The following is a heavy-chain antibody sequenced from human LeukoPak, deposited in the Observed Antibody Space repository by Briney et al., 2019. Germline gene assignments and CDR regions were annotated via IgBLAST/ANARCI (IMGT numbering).Heavy chain of an antibody. Sequence: GGSLRLSCAASGFTFSSYSMSWVRQAPGKGLEWVSTINPSGGSTYYADSVKGRFTISRDNSKNTVYLQMNSLRAEDTAVYYCAKDRAGTPWADWGQGTLVPVSS. V-gene: IGHV3-23*01. CDR2: INPSGGST. CDR1: GFTFSSYS. J-gene: IGHJ4*02. D-gene: IGHD1-1*01. CDR3: AKDRAGTPWAD.